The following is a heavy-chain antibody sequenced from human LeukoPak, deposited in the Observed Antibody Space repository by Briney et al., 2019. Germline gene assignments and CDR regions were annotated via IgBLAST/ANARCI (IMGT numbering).Heavy chain of an antibody. V-gene: IGHV4-34*01. CDR1: GGSFSGYY. J-gene: IGHJ4*02. D-gene: IGHD3-22*01. CDR3: ARGYYYDSMAGY. CDR2: INHSGST. Sequence: TSETLSLTCAVYGGSFSGYYWSWIRQPPGKGLEWIGEINHSGSTNYNPSLKSRVTISVDTSKNQFSLKLSSVTAADTAVYYCARGYYYDSMAGYWGQGTLVTVSS.